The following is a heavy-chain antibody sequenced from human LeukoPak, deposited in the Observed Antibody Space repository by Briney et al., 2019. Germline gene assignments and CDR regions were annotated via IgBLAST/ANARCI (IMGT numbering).Heavy chain of an antibody. CDR1: GFALSSYA. D-gene: IGHD3-10*01. CDR3: AKEFRTYYQDAFDI. Sequence: GRCLSLSRAASGFALSSYAMSWVTRPPGKGLEWVSVTTGSGGNPYYADSVKGRFTISRDNSQNTLDLEMNSLRAEDTAVYYCAKEFRTYYQDAFDIWGQETMVTVSS. J-gene: IGHJ3*02. CDR2: TTGSGGNP. V-gene: IGHV3-23*01.